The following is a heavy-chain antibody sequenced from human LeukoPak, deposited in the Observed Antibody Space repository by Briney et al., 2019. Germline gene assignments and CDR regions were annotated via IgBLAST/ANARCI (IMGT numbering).Heavy chain of an antibody. J-gene: IGHJ5*02. D-gene: IGHD2-2*01. CDR1: GLTFSSYS. CDR3: ARLRPGGYCSSTSCYP. CDR2: ISSSSSTI. Sequence: GGSLRLSCAASGLTFSSYSMNWVRQAPGKGLEWVSYISSSSSTIYYADSVKGRFTISRDNAKNSLYLQMNSLRAEDTTVYYCARLRPGGYCSSTSCYPWGQGTLVTVSS. V-gene: IGHV3-48*01.